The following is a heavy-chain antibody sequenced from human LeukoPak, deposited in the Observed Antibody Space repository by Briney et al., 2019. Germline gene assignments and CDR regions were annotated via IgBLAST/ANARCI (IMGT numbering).Heavy chain of an antibody. D-gene: IGHD4-17*01. CDR1: GYTFTSYD. CDR3: ARGRLTTVTTWYYHGMDV. J-gene: IGHJ6*02. Sequence: ASVKVSCKASGYTFTSYDINWVRQATGQGPEWMGWMNPNSGNTGYGQKFQGRVTMTRDTSISTAYMELRSLRSEDTAVCYCARGRLTTVTTWYYHGMDVWGQGTTVTVSS. CDR2: MNPNSGNT. V-gene: IGHV1-8*01.